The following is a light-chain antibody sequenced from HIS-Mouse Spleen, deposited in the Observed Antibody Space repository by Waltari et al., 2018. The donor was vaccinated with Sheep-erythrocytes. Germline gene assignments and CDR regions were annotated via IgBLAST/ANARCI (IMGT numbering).Light chain of an antibody. CDR1: SSDVGGYNY. Sequence: QSALTQPRSVSGSPGPSVTISCTGTSSDVGGYNYVSWYQQHPGKAPKLMIYDVSNRPSGVSNRFSGSKSGNTASLTISGLQAEDEADYYCSSYTSSYNHVFATGTKVTVL. CDR3: SSYTSSYNHV. CDR2: DVS. J-gene: IGLJ1*01. V-gene: IGLV2-11*01.